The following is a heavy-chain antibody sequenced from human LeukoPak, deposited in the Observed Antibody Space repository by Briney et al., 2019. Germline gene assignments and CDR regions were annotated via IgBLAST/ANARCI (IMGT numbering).Heavy chain of an antibody. CDR2: ISDYNGNT. Sequence: ASVKVSCKASGFTFTRYSITWVRQAPGKGHEWMGWISDYNGNTNYAQKYQGRVTMTTDTSTRTAYMELRSLRSDDTAVYYCARVVRSDSFDYDYYYAMDVWGQGTTITVSS. V-gene: IGHV1-18*01. D-gene: IGHD2-8*01. CDR3: ARVVRSDSFDYDYYYAMDV. CDR1: GFTFTRYS. J-gene: IGHJ6*02.